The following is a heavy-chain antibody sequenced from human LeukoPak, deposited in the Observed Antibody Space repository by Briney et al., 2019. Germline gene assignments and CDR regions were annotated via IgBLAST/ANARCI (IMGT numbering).Heavy chain of an antibody. D-gene: IGHD6-13*01. CDR3: AREKLYSSSWGFQH. Sequence: SETLSLTCAVSGASISHYSWRWIRQPPGKGLEWIGDIYASGSTSYNPSHTGRVTTSKDTSKNHFSLKLISVTAADTAVYYCAREKLYSSSWGFQHWGQGTLVTVSS. CDR2: IYASGST. CDR1: GASISHYS. J-gene: IGHJ1*01. V-gene: IGHV4-59*01.